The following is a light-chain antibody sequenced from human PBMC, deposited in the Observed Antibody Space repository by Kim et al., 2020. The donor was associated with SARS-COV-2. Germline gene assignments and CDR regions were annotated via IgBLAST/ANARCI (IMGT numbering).Light chain of an antibody. Sequence: SYELTQPPSVSVSPGQTASITCSGDKLGDKYACWYQQKPGQSPVLVIYQNNKRPSGIPERFSASNSGNTATLTISGTQAMDEADYYCQAWDSSTGVFGGG. J-gene: IGLJ3*02. CDR3: QAWDSSTGV. CDR1: KLGDKY. V-gene: IGLV3-1*01. CDR2: QNN.